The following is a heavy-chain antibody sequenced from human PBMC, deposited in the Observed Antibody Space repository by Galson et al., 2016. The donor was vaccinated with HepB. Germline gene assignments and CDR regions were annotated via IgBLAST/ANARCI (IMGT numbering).Heavy chain of an antibody. V-gene: IGHV3-13*01. Sequence: LRLSCAASGFTFSSYDMHWVRQPTGKGLEWVSAIGTAGDTYYPASVKGRFTISRENAKNSLYLELNSLRAGDTAVYYCARDRGTIAASPWYFDLWGRGTLVTVSS. J-gene: IGHJ2*01. CDR1: GFTFSSYD. D-gene: IGHD6-6*01. CDR2: IGTAGDT. CDR3: ARDRGTIAASPWYFDL.